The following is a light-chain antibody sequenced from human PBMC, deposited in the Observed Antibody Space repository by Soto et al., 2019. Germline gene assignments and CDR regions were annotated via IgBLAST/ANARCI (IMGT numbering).Light chain of an antibody. CDR1: QSIDNR. J-gene: IGKJ1*01. CDR3: QQYKDWRT. CDR2: GAS. V-gene: IGKV3-15*01. Sequence: VMTQSPATLSLSPGDSATLSCRASQSIDNRLAWYQQKPGQAPRLLIYGASIRATGIPARFSGSGSGTEFTLTIRGLQSEDFGVYYCQQYKDWRTFGQGTKVDIK.